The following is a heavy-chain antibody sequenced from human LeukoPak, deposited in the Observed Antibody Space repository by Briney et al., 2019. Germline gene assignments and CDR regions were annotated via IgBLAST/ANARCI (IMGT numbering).Heavy chain of an antibody. V-gene: IGHV3-21*04. D-gene: IGHD3-22*01. Sequence: GGSLRLSCAASGFTFSSYSMNWVRQAPGKGLEWVSSISSSSSYIYYADSVKGRFTISRDNSKNTLYLQMNSLRAEDTAVYYCAKDKNYYDTQDTDYWGQGTLVTVSS. J-gene: IGHJ4*02. CDR3: AKDKNYYDTQDTDY. CDR2: ISSSSSYI. CDR1: GFTFSSYS.